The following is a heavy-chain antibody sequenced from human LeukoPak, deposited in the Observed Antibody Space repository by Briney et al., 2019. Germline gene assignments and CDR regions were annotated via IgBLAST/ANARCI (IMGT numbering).Heavy chain of an antibody. J-gene: IGHJ4*02. D-gene: IGHD3-10*01. V-gene: IGHV3-66*02. CDR1: GFTVSSNY. CDR2: IYSGGST. CDR3: ARDWPYYGSGSYFY. Sequence: GGSLRLSCAASGFTVSSNYMSWVRQAPGKGLKWVSVIYSGGSTYYADSVKGRFTISRDNSKNTLYLQMNSLRAEDTAVYYCARDWPYYGSGSYFYWGQGTLVTVSS.